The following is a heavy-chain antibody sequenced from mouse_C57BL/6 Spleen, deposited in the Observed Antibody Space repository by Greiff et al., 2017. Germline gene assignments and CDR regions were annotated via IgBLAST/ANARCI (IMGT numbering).Heavy chain of an antibody. J-gene: IGHJ4*01. CDR2: IDPETGGT. Sequence: VQLQQSGAELVRPGASVTLSCKASGYTFTDYEMHWVKQTPVHGLAWIGAIDPETGGTAYNQKFKGKAILTADKSSITAYMELRSLPSEDSAVYYCTRYCKGAMDYWGQGTSVTVSS. V-gene: IGHV1-15*01. CDR3: TRYCKGAMDY. CDR1: GYTFTDYE.